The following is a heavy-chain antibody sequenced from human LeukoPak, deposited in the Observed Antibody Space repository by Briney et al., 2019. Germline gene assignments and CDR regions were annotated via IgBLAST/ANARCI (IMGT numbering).Heavy chain of an antibody. J-gene: IGHJ6*03. CDR2: MNPKSGNS. D-gene: IGHD3-3*01. CDR1: GYTFTSYG. V-gene: IGHV1-8*02. Sequence: ASVKVSCKASGYTFTSYGINWVRQAPGQGLEWMGWMNPKSGNSDYAQKFQGRLTMTRDTSTNTAYMELSGLRSEDTAVYYCARDIGGRGYDFWSGYYYYYYMDVWGKGTTVTVSS. CDR3: ARDIGGRGYDFWSGYYYYYYMDV.